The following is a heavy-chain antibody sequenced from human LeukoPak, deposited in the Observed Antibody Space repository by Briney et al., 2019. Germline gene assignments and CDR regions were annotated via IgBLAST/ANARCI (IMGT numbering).Heavy chain of an antibody. CDR3: VRTSKYGDSGY. Sequence: GGSLRLSCAAPGFTFNNCGMSWVRQAPGKGLEWVSTISGSGGDTYYADSLKGRFTISRDNSKNTLYLQMNSLRAEDTAVYYCVRTSKYGDSGYWGQGTLVTVSS. V-gene: IGHV3-23*01. J-gene: IGHJ4*02. CDR1: GFTFNNCG. D-gene: IGHD4-17*01. CDR2: ISGSGGDT.